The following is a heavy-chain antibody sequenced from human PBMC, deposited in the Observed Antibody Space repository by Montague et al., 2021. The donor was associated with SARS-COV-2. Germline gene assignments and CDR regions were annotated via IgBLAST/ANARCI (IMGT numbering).Heavy chain of an antibody. J-gene: IGHJ4*02. D-gene: IGHD3-22*01. V-gene: IGHV3-9*01. CDR1: GFTFGDYA. CDR3: ITMIVVAEDYFDY. Sequence: SLRLSCAASGFTFGDYAMHWVRQAPGKGLEWVSGISWNSGSIGYADSVKGRFTISRDNAKNTLYLQMNSLRAEDTAVYYCITMIVVAEDYFDYWGQGTLVTVSS. CDR2: ISWNSGSI.